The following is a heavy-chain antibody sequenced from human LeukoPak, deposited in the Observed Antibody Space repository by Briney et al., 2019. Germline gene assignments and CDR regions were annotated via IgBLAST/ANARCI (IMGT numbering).Heavy chain of an antibody. Sequence: ASVKVSCKASGYTFTSYGISWVRQAPGQGVERMGWISAYNGNTNYAQKLQGRVTMTTDTSTSTAYMELRSLRSDDTAVYYCARDFQYCSSTSCYSVSFDYWGQGTLVTVSS. D-gene: IGHD2-2*01. V-gene: IGHV1-18*01. CDR1: GYTFTSYG. CDR3: ARDFQYCSSTSCYSVSFDY. J-gene: IGHJ4*02. CDR2: ISAYNGNT.